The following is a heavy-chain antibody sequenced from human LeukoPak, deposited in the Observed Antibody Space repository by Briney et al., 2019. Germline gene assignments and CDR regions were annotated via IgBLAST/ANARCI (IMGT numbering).Heavy chain of an antibody. J-gene: IGHJ5*02. D-gene: IGHD4-17*01. CDR3: ARLSSHYGDYKVDP. Sequence: ASVKVSCKASGYPFNNYDINWVRQATGQGLEWMGWMNPHSGKTGYAQNFQGRVTMTRDASISTAYMELSSLRSEDTAVYYCARLSSHYGDYKVDPWGQGTLVTVSS. CDR1: GYPFNNYD. V-gene: IGHV1-8*01. CDR2: MNPHSGKT.